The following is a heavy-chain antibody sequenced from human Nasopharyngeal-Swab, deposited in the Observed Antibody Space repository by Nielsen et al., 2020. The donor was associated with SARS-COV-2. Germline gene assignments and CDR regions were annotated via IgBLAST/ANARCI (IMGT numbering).Heavy chain of an antibody. D-gene: IGHD3-10*01. CDR1: GFTFSSYG. V-gene: IGHV3-30*18. CDR2: ISYDGSNK. Sequence: GGSLRLSCAASGFTFSSYGMHWVRQAPGKGLERVAVISYDGSNKYYADSVKGRFTISRDNSKNTLYLQMNSLRAEDTAVYYCAKELLHYYGSGSQIRGYYYYYGMDVWGQGTTVTVSS. J-gene: IGHJ6*02. CDR3: AKELLHYYGSGSQIRGYYYYYGMDV.